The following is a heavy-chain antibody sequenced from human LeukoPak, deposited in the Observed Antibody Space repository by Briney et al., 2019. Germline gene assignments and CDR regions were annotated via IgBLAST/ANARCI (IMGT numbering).Heavy chain of an antibody. CDR2: MKEDGSEK. CDR3: AREIGSAARGR. CDR1: GFTFDSYW. V-gene: IGHV3-7*05. D-gene: IGHD6-13*01. Sequence: GGSLRLSCATSGFTFDSYWMSWVRQAPGKGLEWVANMKEDGSEKYYVDSVKGRFTISRDNAKNSVYRQMNSLRAEDTAVYYCAREIGSAARGRWGQGTLVTVSS. J-gene: IGHJ1*01.